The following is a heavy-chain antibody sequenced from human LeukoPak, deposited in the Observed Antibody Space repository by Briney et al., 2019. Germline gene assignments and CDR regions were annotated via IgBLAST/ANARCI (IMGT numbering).Heavy chain of an antibody. CDR1: GGSFSGYY. V-gene: IGHV4-34*01. CDR2: INHSGST. J-gene: IGHJ5*02. CDR3: ARHVTTSGTYYRRRTWFDP. D-gene: IGHD3-10*01. Sequence: PSETLSLTCAVCGGSFSGYYWSWIRQPPGKGLEGIGEINHSGSTNYNPSLKSRVTISVASSKNQFSLKLNSVTAADTAVYYCARHVTTSGTYYRRRTWFDPWGQGTLVTVSS.